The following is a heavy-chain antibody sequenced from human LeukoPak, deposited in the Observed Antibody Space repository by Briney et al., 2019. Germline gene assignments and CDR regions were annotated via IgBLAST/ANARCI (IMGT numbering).Heavy chain of an antibody. CDR1: GFTFSSYE. J-gene: IGHJ6*04. V-gene: IGHV3-48*03. CDR2: ISSSGSTI. Sequence: GGSLRLSCAASGFTFSSYEMNWVRQAPGKGLEWVSYISSSGSTIYYADSVKGRFTISRDNAKNSLYLQMNSLRAEDTAVYYCAELGITTIGGVRGKGTTVTISS. CDR3: AELGITTIGGV. D-gene: IGHD3-10*02.